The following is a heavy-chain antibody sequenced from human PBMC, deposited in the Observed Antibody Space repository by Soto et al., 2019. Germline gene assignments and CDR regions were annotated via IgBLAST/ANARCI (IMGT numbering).Heavy chain of an antibody. D-gene: IGHD3-10*01. Sequence: GGSLRLSCAASGFTLSTYDMHWVRQATGKGLEWVAALSYAGDTYYPGSVKGRFTVSRESAKNSLYLQMNSLTAGDTAVYYCERRPPPASGYYCMDVWGKGTTVTVSS. CDR2: LSYAGDT. V-gene: IGHV3-13*01. CDR1: GFTLSTYD. J-gene: IGHJ6*04. CDR3: ERRPPPASGYYCMDV.